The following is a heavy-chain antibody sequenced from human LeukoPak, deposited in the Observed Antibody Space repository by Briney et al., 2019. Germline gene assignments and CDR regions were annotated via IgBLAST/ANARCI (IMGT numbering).Heavy chain of an antibody. V-gene: IGHV3-21*01. Sequence: GGSLRLSCAASGFTFSSYSMNWVRQAPGKGLEWVSSISSSSSYIYYADSVKGRFTISRDNAKNSLYLQMNSLRAEDTAVYYCATFGESYYFDYWGQGTLVTVSS. CDR2: ISSSSSYI. D-gene: IGHD3-10*01. J-gene: IGHJ4*02. CDR1: GFTFSSYS. CDR3: ATFGESYYFDY.